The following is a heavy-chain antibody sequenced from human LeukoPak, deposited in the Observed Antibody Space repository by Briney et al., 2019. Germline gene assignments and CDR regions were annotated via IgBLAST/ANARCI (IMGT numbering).Heavy chain of an antibody. CDR1: GFTVSSNY. Sequence: PGGSLRLSCAASGFTVSSNYMSWVRQAPGKGLEWVSVIYSGGSTYYADSVKGRFTISRDNSKNTLYLQMNSLRAEDTAVYYCARTAMVRGVIGDYWGQGTLVTVSS. CDR3: ARTAMVRGVIGDY. J-gene: IGHJ4*02. CDR2: IYSGGST. D-gene: IGHD3-10*01. V-gene: IGHV3-53*01.